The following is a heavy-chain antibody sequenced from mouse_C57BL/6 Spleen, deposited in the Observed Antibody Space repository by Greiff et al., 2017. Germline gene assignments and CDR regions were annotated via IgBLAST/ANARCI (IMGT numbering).Heavy chain of an antibody. CDR1: GYAFSSYW. J-gene: IGHJ4*01. CDR3: ARSRRGGYYYAMDY. V-gene: IGHV1-80*01. CDR2: IYPGDGDT. Sequence: QVHVKQSGAELVKPGASVKISCKASGYAFSSYWMNWVKQRPGKGLEWIGQIYPGDGDTNYNGKFKGKATLTADKSSSTAYMQLSSLTSEDSAVYFCARSRRGGYYYAMDYWGQGTSVTVSS.